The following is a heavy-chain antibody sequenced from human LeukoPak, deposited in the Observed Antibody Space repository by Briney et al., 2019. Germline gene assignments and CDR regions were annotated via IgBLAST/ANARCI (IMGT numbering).Heavy chain of an antibody. CDR1: GFTFSRHW. CDR3: ARLYNWNYVYYFDY. J-gene: IGHJ4*02. D-gene: IGHD1-7*01. V-gene: IGHV4-39*01. Sequence: GSLRLSCAASGFTFSRHWMTWVRQPPGKGLEWIGSIYYSGSTYYNPSLKSRVTISVDTSKNQFSLKLSSVTAADTAVYYCARLYNWNYVYYFDYWGQGTLVTVSS. CDR2: IYYSGST.